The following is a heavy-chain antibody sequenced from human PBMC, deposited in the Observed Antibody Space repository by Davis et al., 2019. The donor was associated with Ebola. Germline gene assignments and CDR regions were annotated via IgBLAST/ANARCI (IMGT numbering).Heavy chain of an antibody. CDR2: IRTKAKNYAT. Sequence: GESLKISCAASGFTLSDSALHWVRQASGKGPEWVGRIRTKAKNYATLYAASVEGRFTLSRDDSKNTSYLQMDSLKIEETAVYYCTRRLGEGEAGDFDYWGQGTLVTVSS. CDR1: GFTLSDSA. D-gene: IGHD4-11*01. J-gene: IGHJ4*02. CDR3: TRRLGEGEAGDFDY. V-gene: IGHV3-73*01.